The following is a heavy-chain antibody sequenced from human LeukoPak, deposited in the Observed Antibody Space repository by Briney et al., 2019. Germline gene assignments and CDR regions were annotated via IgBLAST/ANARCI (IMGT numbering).Heavy chain of an antibody. V-gene: IGHV1-24*01. CDR2: FDPEDGET. Sequence: ASVKVSCKVSDYTLTELSMHWVRQAPGKGLEWMGGFDPEDGETIYEQKFQGRVTMTEDTSTDTAYMELSSLRSEDTAVYYCATWGSHYYYYMDVWGQGTTVTVSS. D-gene: IGHD3-16*01. CDR1: DYTLTELS. CDR3: ATWGSHYYYYMDV. J-gene: IGHJ6*03.